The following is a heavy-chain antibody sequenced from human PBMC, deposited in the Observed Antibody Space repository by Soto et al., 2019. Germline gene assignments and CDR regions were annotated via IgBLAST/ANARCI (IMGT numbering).Heavy chain of an antibody. CDR2: ISGSGGST. CDR3: AKRNRLTKSGYGGY. Sequence: EVQLLESGGGLVQPGGSLRLSRAASGFTFSSYAMSWVRQAPGKGLEWVSAISGSGGSTYYADSVKGRFTISRDNSKNTLYLQMNSLRAEDTAVYYCAKRNRLTKSGYGGYWGQGTLVTVSS. J-gene: IGHJ4*02. V-gene: IGHV3-23*01. D-gene: IGHD5-12*01. CDR1: GFTFSSYA.